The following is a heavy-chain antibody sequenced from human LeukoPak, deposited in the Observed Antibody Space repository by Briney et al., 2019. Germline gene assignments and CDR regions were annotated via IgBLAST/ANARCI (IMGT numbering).Heavy chain of an antibody. D-gene: IGHD4-17*01. J-gene: IGHJ6*03. CDR3: ARDYGDYYYYYMDI. CDR1: GFTFSSYW. CDR2: INSDGSST. V-gene: IGHV3-74*01. Sequence: GGSLRLSCAASGFTFSSYWMHWVRQAPGKGLVWVSRINSDGSSTSYADSVKGRFTISRDNAKNSLYLQMNSLRAEDTAVYYCARDYGDYYYYYMDIWGKGTTVTVSS.